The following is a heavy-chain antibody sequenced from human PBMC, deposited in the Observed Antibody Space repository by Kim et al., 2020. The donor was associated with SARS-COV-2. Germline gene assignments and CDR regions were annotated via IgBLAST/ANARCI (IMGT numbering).Heavy chain of an antibody. Sequence: SETLSLTCAVYGGSFSGYYWSWIRQPPGRGLEWIGEINHSGSTNYNPSLKSRVTISVDTSKNQFSLKLSSVTAADTAVYYCARGGPYYYYYGMDVWGQGTTVTVSS. CDR3: ARGGPYYYYYGMDV. CDR1: GGSFSGYY. J-gene: IGHJ6*02. V-gene: IGHV4-34*01. CDR2: INHSGST.